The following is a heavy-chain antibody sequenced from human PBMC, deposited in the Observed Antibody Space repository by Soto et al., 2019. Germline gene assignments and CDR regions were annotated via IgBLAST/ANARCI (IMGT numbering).Heavy chain of an antibody. J-gene: IGHJ5*02. CDR2: IYHSGST. D-gene: IGHD3-3*01. CDR3: ARGYYDFWSGYYMDWFDP. V-gene: IGHV4-38-2*01. CDR1: GYSISSGYY. Sequence: KTSETLSLTCAVSGYSISSGYYWGWIRQPPGKGLEWIGSIYHSGSTYYNPSLKSRVTISVDTSKNQFSLKLSSVTAADTAVYYCARGYYDFWSGYYMDWFDPWGQGTPVTVSS.